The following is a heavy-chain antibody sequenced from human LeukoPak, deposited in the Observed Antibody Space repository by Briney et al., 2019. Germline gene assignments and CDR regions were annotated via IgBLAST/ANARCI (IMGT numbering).Heavy chain of an antibody. J-gene: IGHJ5*02. CDR1: GFTFSSYA. CDR3: ARHPYSSSWNWFDP. Sequence: GGSPRLSCAASGFTFSSYAMHWVRQAPGKGLEYVSAISSNGGSTYYANSVKGRFTISRDNSKNTLYLQMGSLRAEDMAVYYCARHPYSSSWNWFDPWGQGTLVTVSS. V-gene: IGHV3-64*01. CDR2: ISSNGGST. D-gene: IGHD6-13*01.